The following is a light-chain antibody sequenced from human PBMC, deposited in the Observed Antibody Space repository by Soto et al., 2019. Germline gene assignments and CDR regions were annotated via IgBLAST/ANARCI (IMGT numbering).Light chain of an antibody. Sequence: EVVLTQSPATLSLSPGEGATLSCRASQSVSSYLAWYQQKPGQAPRLLIYDASNRATGIPARFSGSGSGTDFTLTINSLEPEDFAVYYCQQRSNWPRITCGQGTRLEIK. CDR1: QSVSSY. CDR2: DAS. J-gene: IGKJ5*01. V-gene: IGKV3-11*01. CDR3: QQRSNWPRIT.